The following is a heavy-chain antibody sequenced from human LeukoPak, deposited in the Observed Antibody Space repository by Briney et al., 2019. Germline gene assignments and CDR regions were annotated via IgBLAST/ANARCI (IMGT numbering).Heavy chain of an antibody. D-gene: IGHD6-13*01. Sequence: SETLSLTCTVSGGSISSSSYYWGWIRQPPGKGLEWIGEINHSGSTNYNPSLKSRVTISVDTSKNQFSLKLSSVTAADTAVYYCARGGIAAAGTGWFDPWGQGTLVTVSS. CDR2: INHSGST. CDR3: ARGGIAAAGTGWFDP. J-gene: IGHJ5*02. V-gene: IGHV4-39*07. CDR1: GGSISSSSYY.